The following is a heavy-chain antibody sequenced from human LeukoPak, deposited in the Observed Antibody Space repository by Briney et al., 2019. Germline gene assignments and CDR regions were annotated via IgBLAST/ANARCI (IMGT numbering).Heavy chain of an antibody. CDR1: GFTFKSYG. D-gene: IGHD6-13*01. CDR2: IWYDGSNK. J-gene: IGHJ4*02. Sequence: GGSLRLSCVASGFTFKSYGMHWVRQAPGKGLEWVAIIWYDGSNKYYADFVKGRFTTSRDNSKNTLYLQMNSLRADDTAVYYCARVSGYSGSWYVDYWGQGTLVTVSS. V-gene: IGHV3-33*01. CDR3: ARVSGYSGSWYVDY.